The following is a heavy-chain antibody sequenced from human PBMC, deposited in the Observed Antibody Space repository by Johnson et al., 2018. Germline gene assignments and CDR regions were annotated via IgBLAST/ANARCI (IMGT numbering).Heavy chain of an antibody. Sequence: QVQLQQWGAGLLKPSETLSLTCAVYGGSFSDYYWSWIRQPPGKGLEWIGYIYYSGSTNYNPSLKSRVTISVDTSKNQFSLKLSSVTAGDTAVYYCAKDLYCSSTSCYTTNYYYYGMDVWGQWTTVTVSS. CDR2: IYYSGST. V-gene: IGHV4-34*11. CDR3: AKDLYCSSTSCYTTNYYYYGMDV. D-gene: IGHD2-2*02. CDR1: GGSFSDYY. J-gene: IGHJ6*02.